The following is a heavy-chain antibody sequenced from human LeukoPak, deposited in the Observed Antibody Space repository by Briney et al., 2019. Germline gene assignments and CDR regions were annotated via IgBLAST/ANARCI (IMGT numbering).Heavy chain of an antibody. CDR2: IYTSGST. D-gene: IGHD2-2*02. CDR1: GGSISSSSYY. V-gene: IGHV4-61*02. CDR3: ARDIGYCSSTSCYI. J-gene: IGHJ4*02. Sequence: PSETLSLTCTVSGGSISSSSYYWSWIRQPAGKGLEWIGRIYTSGSTNYNPSLKSRVTMSVDTSKNQFSLKLSSVTAADTAVYYCARDIGYCSSTSCYIWGQGTLVTVSS.